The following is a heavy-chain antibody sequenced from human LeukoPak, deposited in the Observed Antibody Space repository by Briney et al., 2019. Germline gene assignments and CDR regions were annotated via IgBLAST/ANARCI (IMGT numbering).Heavy chain of an antibody. D-gene: IGHD3-22*01. CDR3: ARASDSSGTGAGD. V-gene: IGHV3-7*05. CDR2: IKQDGSEK. Sequence: PGGSRRLSCAASGFSFNNYWMSWVRQAPGKGLEWVANIKQDGSEKYYEDSVKGRFTISRDNAKNSLYLQMNSLRAEDTAVYYCARASDSSGTGAGDWGQGTRVTVSS. CDR1: GFSFNNYW. J-gene: IGHJ4*02.